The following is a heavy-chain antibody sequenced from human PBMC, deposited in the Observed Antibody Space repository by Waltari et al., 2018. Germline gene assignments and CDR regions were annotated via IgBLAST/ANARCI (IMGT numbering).Heavy chain of an antibody. D-gene: IGHD2-2*01. J-gene: IGHJ6*02. V-gene: IGHV4-34*01. Sequence: QVQLQQWGAGLLKPSETLSLTCAVYGGSFSGYYWSWIRQPPGKGLEWIGEINHSGSTNYNPSRKSRVTISVDTSKNQFSLKLSSVTAADTAVYYCARGHYQLLWEDYYYGMDVWGQGTTVTVSS. CDR2: INHSGST. CDR3: ARGHYQLLWEDYYYGMDV. CDR1: GGSFSGYY.